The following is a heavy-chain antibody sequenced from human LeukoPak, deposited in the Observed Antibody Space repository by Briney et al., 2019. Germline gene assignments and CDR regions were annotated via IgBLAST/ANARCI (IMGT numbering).Heavy chain of an antibody. CDR2: IYYTGTT. CDR3: ARGSKAAPGTFDY. CDR1: GGSVSSGSYH. Sequence: PSETLSLTCTVSGGSVSSGSYHWSWIRQPPGKGLECLGYIYYTGTTNYNPSLKSRVTISVDTSKNQFSLKLSSVTAADTAVYYCARGSKAAPGTFDYWGQGTLVTVSS. J-gene: IGHJ4*02. V-gene: IGHV4-61*01. D-gene: IGHD6-13*01.